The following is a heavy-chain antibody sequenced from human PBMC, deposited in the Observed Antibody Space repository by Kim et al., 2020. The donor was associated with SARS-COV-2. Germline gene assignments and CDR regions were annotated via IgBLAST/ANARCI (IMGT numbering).Heavy chain of an antibody. Sequence: PSLRSRVTISVDTSKTQFSLKLSSVTAADTAVYYCARDWSAYGGANWFDPWGQGTLVTVSS. J-gene: IGHJ5*02. D-gene: IGHD4-17*01. CDR3: ARDWSAYGGANWFDP. V-gene: IGHV4-59*01.